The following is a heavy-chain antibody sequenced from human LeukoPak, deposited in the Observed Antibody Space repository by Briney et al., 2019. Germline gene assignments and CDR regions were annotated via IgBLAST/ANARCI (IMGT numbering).Heavy chain of an antibody. J-gene: IGHJ6*02. Sequence: GGSLRRSCAGSGFTFSAYYMSWIRQAPGMGLEWCSYISSSGSTIYYADSVKGRFTISRDNAKNSLYLQMNSLRAEDTAVYYCARERIISGSNYGMDVWGQGTTVTVSS. CDR3: ARERIISGSNYGMDV. V-gene: IGHV3-11*01. CDR2: ISSSGSTI. CDR1: GFTFSAYY. D-gene: IGHD7-27*01.